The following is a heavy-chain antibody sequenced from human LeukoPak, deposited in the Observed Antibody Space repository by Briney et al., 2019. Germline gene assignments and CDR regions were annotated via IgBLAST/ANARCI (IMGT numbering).Heavy chain of an antibody. CDR3: ARVPAAMLYYFDY. CDR2: IYYSGST. Sequence: PSETLSLTCTVSGGSISSGGYYWSWIRQHPGKGLEWIGYIYYSGSTYYNPSLKSRVTISVDTSKNQFSLKLSSVTVADTAVYYCARVPAAMLYYFDYWGQGTPVTVSS. V-gene: IGHV4-31*03. J-gene: IGHJ4*02. CDR1: GGSISSGGYY. D-gene: IGHD2-2*01.